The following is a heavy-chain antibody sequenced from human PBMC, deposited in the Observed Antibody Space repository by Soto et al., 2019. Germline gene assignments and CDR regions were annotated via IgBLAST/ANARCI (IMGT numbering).Heavy chain of an antibody. J-gene: IGHJ5*02. D-gene: IGHD3-10*01. CDR3: ARSRGLVSRPLDL. Sequence: EVLLVESGGGLVQPGRSLRLSCAASGFTFDDYAMHWVRQAPGQGLEWVSGITWNSGDITYTGSVKGRFSVSRDNAENSLYLHMNSLRPEDTAFYYCARSRGLVSRPLDLWGQGTLVTVSP. V-gene: IGHV3-9*01. CDR2: ITWNSGDI. CDR1: GFTFDDYA.